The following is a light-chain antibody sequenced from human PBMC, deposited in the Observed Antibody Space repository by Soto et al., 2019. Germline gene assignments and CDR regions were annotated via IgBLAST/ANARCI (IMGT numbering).Light chain of an antibody. CDR2: GVT. CDR3: SSFTRSNTHV. CDR1: SSDVGGYNY. Sequence: QSALTQPASVSGSPGQSITISCTGTSSDVGGYNYVSWYQQHPGKAPKLMIYGVTDRPSGVSSRFSGSKSGDTASLTISGLQAEDEGDYYCSSFTRSNTHVFGTGTKLTVL. V-gene: IGLV2-14*03. J-gene: IGLJ1*01.